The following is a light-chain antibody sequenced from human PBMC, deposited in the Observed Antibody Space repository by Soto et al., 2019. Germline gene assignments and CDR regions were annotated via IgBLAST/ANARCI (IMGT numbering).Light chain of an antibody. CDR3: QRYNSVPRT. CDR1: QGISNY. Sequence: DIQMTQSPSSLSASVGDRVTITCRASQGISNYLAWYQQKPGKVPKLLIYAASTLQSGIPSRFSGSGSGTDFTLTISSLQPEDVATYYCQRYNSVPRTSGQGTNVEIK. CDR2: AAS. V-gene: IGKV1-27*01. J-gene: IGKJ1*01.